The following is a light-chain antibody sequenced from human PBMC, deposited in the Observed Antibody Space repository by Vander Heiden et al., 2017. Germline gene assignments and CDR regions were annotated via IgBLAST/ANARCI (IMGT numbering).Light chain of an antibody. J-gene: IGLJ3*02. CDR2: RNN. CDR3: AAWDDSLSVL. CDR1: SSNIGSNY. V-gene: IGLV1-47*01. Sequence: HSVLTQPPSASGTPGQRVTISCSGSSSNIGSNYVYWYQQLPGTAPKLRIYRNNQRPSGVPDRFSGSKSGTSASLAISGLRSEDEADYYCAAWDDSLSVLFGGGTKLTVL.